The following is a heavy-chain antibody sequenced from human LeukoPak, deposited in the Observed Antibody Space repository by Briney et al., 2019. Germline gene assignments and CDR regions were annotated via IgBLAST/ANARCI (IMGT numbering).Heavy chain of an antibody. Sequence: RSGGSLRLSCAASGFIFDDYGMTWVRQAPGKGLEWVSGITWNGGYTGYADSVKGRFTISRDNAKNSLYLQMNSLRAEDTAVYHCARGGSGTYYTRAYFEYWGQGTLVTVSS. D-gene: IGHD1-26*01. CDR3: ARGGSGTYYTRAYFEY. CDR2: ITWNGGYT. CDR1: GFIFDDYG. J-gene: IGHJ4*02. V-gene: IGHV3-20*01.